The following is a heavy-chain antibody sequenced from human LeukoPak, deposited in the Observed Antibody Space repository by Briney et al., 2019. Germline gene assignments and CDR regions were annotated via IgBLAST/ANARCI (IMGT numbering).Heavy chain of an antibody. V-gene: IGHV4-39*01. CDR3: ARHFWGPGV. J-gene: IGHJ4*02. CDR1: GRSISSTNFY. Sequence: SETLSLTCTVSGRSISSTNFYWGWIRQPPGKGLEWIGSISYSGATYYNPSLKSRLTVSADTSKKEFSLKLSSVTAADTAVYYCARHFWGPGVWGQGTLVTVSS. D-gene: IGHD3-16*01. CDR2: ISYSGAT.